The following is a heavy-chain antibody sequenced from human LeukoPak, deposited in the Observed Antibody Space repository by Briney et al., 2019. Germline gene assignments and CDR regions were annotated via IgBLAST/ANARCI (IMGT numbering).Heavy chain of an antibody. CDR2: INPNSGGT. D-gene: IGHD4-17*01. Sequence: ASVKVSCKASGYTFTGYYMHWVGQAPGQGLEWMGWINPNSGGTNYAQKFQGWVTMTRDTSISTAYMELSRLRSDDTAVYYCAGASTVTTIVDYWGQGTLVTVSS. J-gene: IGHJ4*02. CDR1: GYTFTGYY. CDR3: AGASTVTTIVDY. V-gene: IGHV1-2*04.